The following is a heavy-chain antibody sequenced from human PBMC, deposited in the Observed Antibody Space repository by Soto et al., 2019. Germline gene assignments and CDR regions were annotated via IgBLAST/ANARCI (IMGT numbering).Heavy chain of an antibody. Sequence: QLQLQESGPGQVKPSETLSLTCTVSGDSISRNSYYWGWVRQPPGKGLEWIGSIYHTGRTNHNPSLRSRVTISVDTSENQFSLRPTSVTAVDTAVYYCARVKDFGDLFDSWGQGTLVTVSS. CDR2: IYHTGRT. J-gene: IGHJ4*02. CDR3: ARVKDFGDLFDS. D-gene: IGHD4-17*01. CDR1: GDSISRNSYY. V-gene: IGHV4-39*01.